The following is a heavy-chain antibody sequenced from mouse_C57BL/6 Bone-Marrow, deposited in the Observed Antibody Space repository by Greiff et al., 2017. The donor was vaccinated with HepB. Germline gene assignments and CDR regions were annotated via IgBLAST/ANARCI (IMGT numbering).Heavy chain of an antibody. Sequence: DVQLQQSGPGLVKPSQSLSLTCSVTGYSITSGYYWNWIRQFPGNKLEWMGYITYDGSNNYNPSLKNRISITRDTSKNQFFLKLNSVTTEDTATYYCARLSTMSTTGYYFDYWGQGTTLTVSS. CDR3: ARLSTMSTTGYYFDY. CDR1: GYSITSGYY. D-gene: IGHD2-4*01. V-gene: IGHV3-6*01. CDR2: ITYDGSN. J-gene: IGHJ2*01.